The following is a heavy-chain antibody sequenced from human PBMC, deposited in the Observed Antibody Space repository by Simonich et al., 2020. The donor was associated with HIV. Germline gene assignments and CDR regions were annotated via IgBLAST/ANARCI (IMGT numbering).Heavy chain of an antibody. CDR1: GGSFSAYY. J-gene: IGHJ3*02. CDR3: ARGSNPKERDHDSFDI. Sequence: QVQLQQWGAGLLKPSETLSLTCAVYGGSFSAYYWSWIRQPPGKGLEWIGEINHSGNTTYNASLKSRVTISVDSSKNQFSLKLSSVTAADAAVYYCARGSNPKERDHDSFDIWGQGTMVTVSS. CDR2: INHSGNT. V-gene: IGHV4-34*01. D-gene: IGHD1-1*01.